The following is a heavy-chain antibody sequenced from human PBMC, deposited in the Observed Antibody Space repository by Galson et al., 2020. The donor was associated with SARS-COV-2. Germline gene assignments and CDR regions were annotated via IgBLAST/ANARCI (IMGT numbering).Heavy chain of an antibody. Sequence: GGSLRLSCAASGFTFSDYYMSWIRQAPGKGLEWVSYISSSGSTIYYADPVKGRFTISRANAKNSLYLQMNSLRAEDTAVYYCARDQVVRGVHTGDVGYYYGMDVWGQGTTVTVSS. D-gene: IGHD3-10*01. V-gene: IGHV3-11*01. J-gene: IGHJ6*02. CDR2: ISSSGSTI. CDR1: GFTFSDYY. CDR3: ARDQVVRGVHTGDVGYYYGMDV.